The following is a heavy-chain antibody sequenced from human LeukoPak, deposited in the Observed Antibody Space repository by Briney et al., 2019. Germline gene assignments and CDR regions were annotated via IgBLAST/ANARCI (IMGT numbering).Heavy chain of an antibody. CDR1: GGSISSNY. V-gene: IGHV4-59*01. CDR2: IYYSGST. J-gene: IGHJ4*02. Sequence: SETLSLTCTVSGGSISSNYWNWIRQPPGKGLEWIGYIYYSGSTNYNPSLKSRVTISVDTSKNQFSLKLSSVTAADTAVYYCARVEYSYGSFDYWGQGTLVTVSS. D-gene: IGHD5-18*01. CDR3: ARVEYSYGSFDY.